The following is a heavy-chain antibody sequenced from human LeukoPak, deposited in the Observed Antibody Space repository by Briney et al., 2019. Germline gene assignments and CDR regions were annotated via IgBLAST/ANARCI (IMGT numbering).Heavy chain of an antibody. CDR3: VKGGRGAAIKNGMDV. D-gene: IGHD2-2*01. CDR1: GFTFSSYA. CDR2: ISSNGGST. Sequence: GGSLRLSCSASGFTFSSYAMHWVRQAPGKGLEYVSAISSNGGSTYYADSVKGRFTISRDNSKNTLYLQMSSLRAEDTAVYYCVKGGRGAAIKNGMDVWGKGTTVTVPS. V-gene: IGHV3-64D*06. J-gene: IGHJ6*04.